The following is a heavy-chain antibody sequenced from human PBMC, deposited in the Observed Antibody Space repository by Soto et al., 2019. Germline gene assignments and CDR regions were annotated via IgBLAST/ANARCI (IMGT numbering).Heavy chain of an antibody. J-gene: IGHJ6*02. Sequence: QVQLVESGGGVVQPGRSLRLSCAASGFTFSSYGMYWVRQAPGKGLEWVAVIWSDGSNEYYADSVRGRFTISRDNSENTVDLQMNLLRVEDTAVYYCARVQGRRCGAGSYQGLDVWGQGTTVTVSS. V-gene: IGHV3-33*01. D-gene: IGHD3-10*01. CDR1: GFTFSSYG. CDR3: ARVQGRRCGAGSYQGLDV. CDR2: IWSDGSNE.